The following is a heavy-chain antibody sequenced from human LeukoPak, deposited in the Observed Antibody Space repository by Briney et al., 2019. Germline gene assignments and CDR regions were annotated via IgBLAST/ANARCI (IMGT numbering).Heavy chain of an antibody. Sequence: GGSLRLSCAASGFTFHDHAMHWVRQAPGKGLEWVSGLSWNSGSIDYSDSVKGRLTISSDNAKNTLYLQMNSLRAEDTAVYYCARVFSGWPRYWGQGTLVTVPS. J-gene: IGHJ4*02. D-gene: IGHD6-19*01. CDR3: ARVFSGWPRY. CDR2: LSWNSGSI. V-gene: IGHV3-9*01. CDR1: GFTFHDHA.